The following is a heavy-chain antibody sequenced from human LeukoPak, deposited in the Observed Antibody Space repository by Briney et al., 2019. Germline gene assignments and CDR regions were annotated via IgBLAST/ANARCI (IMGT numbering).Heavy chain of an antibody. CDR2: ISSSGSTK. V-gene: IGHV3-48*03. CDR3: ARDATTAVGWVYTDV. J-gene: IGHJ6*03. Sequence: PGGSLRLSCAASGFTFSSYEMNWVRQAPGKGLEWLSHISSSGSTKYYANSVKGRFTISRDNAKNSVYLQMNSLTAEDTGLYYCARDATTAVGWVYTDVWGKGTTVTISS. CDR1: GFTFSSYE. D-gene: IGHD6-13*01.